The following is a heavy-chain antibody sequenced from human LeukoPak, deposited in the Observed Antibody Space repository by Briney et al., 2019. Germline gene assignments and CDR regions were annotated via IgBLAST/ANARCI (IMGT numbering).Heavy chain of an antibody. CDR2: ISGSGEFI. CDR1: GFTFNSYS. J-gene: IGHJ4*02. CDR3: ARDDSHGYHFFDS. D-gene: IGHD3-22*01. V-gene: IGHV3-21*01. Sequence: GGSLRLSCAASGFTFNSYSMNWIRQTPGKGLEWVSSISGSGEFIYYVDSVRGRFTISRDNGKNSLYLQMNSLRPEDTAVYYCARDDSHGYHFFDSWGQGTLVTVSS.